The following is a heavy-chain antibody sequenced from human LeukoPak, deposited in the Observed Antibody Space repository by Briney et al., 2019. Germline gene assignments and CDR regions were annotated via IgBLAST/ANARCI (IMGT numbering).Heavy chain of an antibody. CDR3: AKDGGKVVPAAGYYFDY. D-gene: IGHD2-2*01. V-gene: IGHV3-30*02. Sequence: GGSLRLSCAASGFTFSSHGMNWVRQAPGKGLEWVAFIRYDGSNKYYADSVKGRFTISRDNSKNTLYLQMNSLSAEDTAVYYCAKDGGKVVPAAGYYFDYWGQGTLVTVSS. J-gene: IGHJ4*02. CDR2: IRYDGSNK. CDR1: GFTFSSHG.